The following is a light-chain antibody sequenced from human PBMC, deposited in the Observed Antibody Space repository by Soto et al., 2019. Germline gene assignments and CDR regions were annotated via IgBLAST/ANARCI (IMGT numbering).Light chain of an antibody. Sequence: DIQLTQSPSFLSASVGDTVTITCRASQGISNYLAWYQQKPGKAPKLLIHSAFTLQSGVPSRFSGSGSVTEFTLTISSLQPDDFATYYCQQRSDYPITFGQGTRMEI. CDR1: QGISNY. CDR3: QQRSDYPIT. CDR2: SAF. J-gene: IGKJ5*01. V-gene: IGKV1-9*01.